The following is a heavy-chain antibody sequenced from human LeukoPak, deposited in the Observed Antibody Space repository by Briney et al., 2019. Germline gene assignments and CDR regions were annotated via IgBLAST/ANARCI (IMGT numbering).Heavy chain of an antibody. D-gene: IGHD3-10*01. CDR1: GFTFDDYG. V-gene: IGHV3-20*04. Sequence: PGGSLRLSCAASGFTFDDYGMSWVRQAPGKGLEWVSGINWNGGSTGYADSVKGRFTISRDNANNSLYLQMTSLRAEDTAFYYCARFGSGSDYTTGTNWFDLWGQGILVTVSS. CDR2: INWNGGST. CDR3: ARFGSGSDYTTGTNWFDL. J-gene: IGHJ5*02.